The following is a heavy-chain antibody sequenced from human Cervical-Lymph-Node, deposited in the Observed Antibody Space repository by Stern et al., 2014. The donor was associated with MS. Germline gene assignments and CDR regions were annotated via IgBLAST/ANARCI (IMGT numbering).Heavy chain of an antibody. Sequence: VQLVESGSELKKPGASVTVSCKASGYTFTKYLIHWVRQAPGQGLEWMGWINSNTGAPMYARDFAGRFGFSLDTSVTTAYLQISRLKTEDTAVYYCARDMSDFWSDYGHNWFDPWGQGTLVTVSS. D-gene: IGHD3-3*01. CDR1: GYTFTKYL. J-gene: IGHJ5*02. V-gene: IGHV7-4-1*02. CDR3: ARDMSDFWSDYGHNWFDP. CDR2: INSNTGAP.